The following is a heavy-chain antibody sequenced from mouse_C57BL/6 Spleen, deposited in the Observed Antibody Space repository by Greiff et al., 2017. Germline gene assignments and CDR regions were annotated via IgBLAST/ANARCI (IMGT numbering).Heavy chain of an antibody. CDR3: ANYGNYAAY. J-gene: IGHJ3*01. V-gene: IGHV1-64*01. CDR1: GYTFTSYW. CDR2: IHPNSGST. Sequence: QVQLQQPGAELVKPGASVKLSCKASGYTFTSYWMHWVKQRPGQGLEWIGMIHPNSGSTNYKEKFKSKATLTVDKSSSTAYMQLSSLTSEDSAVYYCANYGNYAAYLGQGTLVTVSA. D-gene: IGHD2-1*01.